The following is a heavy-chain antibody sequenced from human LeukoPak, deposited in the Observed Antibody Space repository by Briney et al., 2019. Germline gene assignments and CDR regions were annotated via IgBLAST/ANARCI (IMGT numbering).Heavy chain of an antibody. Sequence: GGSLRLSCTASGFTFDTHWMYWIRQAPGKGLVWVSCISSDVSDTTYADSVKGRFTISRDNAKNTLYLQMNSLRVEDTAVYYCARAGYNWEHDYWGQGTLVTVSS. D-gene: IGHD5-24*01. CDR2: ISSDVSDT. J-gene: IGHJ4*02. V-gene: IGHV3-74*01. CDR1: GFTFDTHW. CDR3: ARAGYNWEHDY.